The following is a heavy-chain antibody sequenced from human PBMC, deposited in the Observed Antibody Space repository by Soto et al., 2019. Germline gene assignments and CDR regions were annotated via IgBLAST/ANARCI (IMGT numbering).Heavy chain of an antibody. CDR2: IIPIFGTA. D-gene: IGHD4-17*01. J-gene: IGHJ5*02. CDR1: GGTFSSYA. Sequence: QVQLVQSGAEVKKPGSSVKVSCKASGGTFSSYAISWVRQAPGQGLEWMGGIIPIFGTANYAQKFQGRVTITAAESTSTAYMELSSLRAEDTAVYYCARELIGQQKPTVVTPGNWFDPWGQGTLVTVSS. CDR3: ARELIGQQKPTVVTPGNWFDP. V-gene: IGHV1-69*12.